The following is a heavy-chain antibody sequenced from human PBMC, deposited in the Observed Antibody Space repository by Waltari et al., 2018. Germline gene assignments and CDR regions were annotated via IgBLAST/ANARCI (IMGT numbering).Heavy chain of an antibody. V-gene: IGHV1-69*12. CDR2: IIPIFGTA. CDR3: ARGRAYCGGDCYHDAFDI. Sequence: QVQLVQSGAEVKKPGSSVKVSCKASGGTFSSYAISWVRQAPGPGLEWMGGIIPIFGTANYAQKFQGRVTITADESTSTAYMELSSLRSEDTAVYYCARGRAYCGGDCYHDAFDIWGQGTMVTVSS. D-gene: IGHD2-21*02. CDR1: GGTFSSYA. J-gene: IGHJ3*02.